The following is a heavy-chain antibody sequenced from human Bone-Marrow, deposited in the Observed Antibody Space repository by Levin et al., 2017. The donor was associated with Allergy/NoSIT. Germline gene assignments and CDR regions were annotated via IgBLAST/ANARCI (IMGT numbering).Heavy chain of an antibody. D-gene: IGHD6-13*01. CDR2: IYGNGRT. Sequence: LRLSCTVSGGSISSGSYYWSWIRQPAGKGLEWIGRIYGNGRTNYNPSLKSRVTMSVDTSKNQFSLRLSSVTAADTAVYYCANRIEADGGEAFDVWGQGTMVTVSS. J-gene: IGHJ3*01. CDR1: GGSISSGSYY. V-gene: IGHV4-61*02. CDR3: ANRIEADGGEAFDV.